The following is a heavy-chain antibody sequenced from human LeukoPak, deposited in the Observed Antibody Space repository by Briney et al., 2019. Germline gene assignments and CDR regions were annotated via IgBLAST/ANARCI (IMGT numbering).Heavy chain of an antibody. D-gene: IGHD5-18*01. CDR3: ARDKTSNTAMVAGAFGI. Sequence: SETLSLTCTVSGGSISSYYWSWIRQPPGKGLEWIGYIYYSGSTNYNPSLKSRVTISVDTSKNQFSLKLSSVTAADTAVYYCARDKTSNTAMVAGAFGIWGQGTMITVSS. J-gene: IGHJ3*02. V-gene: IGHV4-59*01. CDR2: IYYSGST. CDR1: GGSISSYY.